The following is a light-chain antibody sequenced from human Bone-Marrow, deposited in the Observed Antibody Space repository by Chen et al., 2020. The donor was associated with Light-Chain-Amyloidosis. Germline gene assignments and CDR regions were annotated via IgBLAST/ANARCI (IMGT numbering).Light chain of an antibody. J-gene: IGLJ3*02. CDR2: DDS. CDR3: QVWDRSSDRPV. CDR1: NIGSTS. Sequence: SYVLTLPSSVSVDAGQTATIACGGNNIGSTSVHWYQPTPGQAPLLVVYDDSDRPSGIPERLSGSNSGNTATLTISRVEAGDEADYYCQVWDRSSDRPVFGGGTKLTVL. V-gene: IGLV3-21*02.